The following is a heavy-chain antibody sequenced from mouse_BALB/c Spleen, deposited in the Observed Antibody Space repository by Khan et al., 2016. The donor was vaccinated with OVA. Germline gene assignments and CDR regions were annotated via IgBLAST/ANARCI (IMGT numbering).Heavy chain of an antibody. CDR1: GFSFSSYS. Sequence: EVELVESGGDLVRPGGSLKLSCAASGFSFSSYSMSWVRQTPDKRLEWVATISSGVDYTYYPDSVKGRFTISRDNAKNTLYLHMSSLKSEDTAIYYCASHLTGSFAYWGQGTLVTVSA. D-gene: IGHD4-1*01. V-gene: IGHV5-6*01. J-gene: IGHJ3*01. CDR2: ISSGVDYT. CDR3: ASHLTGSFAY.